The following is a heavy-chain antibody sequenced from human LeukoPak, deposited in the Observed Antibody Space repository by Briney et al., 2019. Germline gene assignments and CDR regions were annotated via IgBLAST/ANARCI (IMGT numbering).Heavy chain of an antibody. V-gene: IGHV3-7*01. CDR1: GFTFSSCW. Sequence: GGSLRLSCAASGFTFSSCWMNWVRQAPGKGLEWVANIKQDGAEKYFVDSVKGRFTISRDNAKNSLYLQMNSLRAEDTAVYYCARGHSSGWRISTRPLHYWGQGTLVTVSS. CDR2: IKQDGAEK. J-gene: IGHJ4*02. CDR3: ARGHSSGWRISTRPLHY. D-gene: IGHD6-19*01.